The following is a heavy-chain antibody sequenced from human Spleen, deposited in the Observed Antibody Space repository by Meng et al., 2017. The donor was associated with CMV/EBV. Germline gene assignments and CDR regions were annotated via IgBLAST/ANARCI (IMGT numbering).Heavy chain of an antibody. CDR1: GFTFSSYW. D-gene: IGHD2-2*01. V-gene: IGHV3-7*01. J-gene: IGHJ6*02. CDR2: IKQDGSEK. CDR3: ARKEYCSSTSCYPDGMDV. Sequence: GESLKISCAASGFTFSSYWMSWVRQAPGKGLEWVANIKQDGSEKYYVDSVKGRFTISRDNAKNSLYLQMNSLRAEDTAVYYCARKEYCSSTSCYPDGMDVWGQGTTVTVSS.